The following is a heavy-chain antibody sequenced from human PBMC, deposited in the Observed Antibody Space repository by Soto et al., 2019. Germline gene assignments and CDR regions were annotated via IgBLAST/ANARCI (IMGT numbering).Heavy chain of an antibody. CDR3: ARDPSFRDATIPGDLDDAFDI. Sequence: SVKVSCKASGGTFSSYAISWVRQAPGQGLEWMGGIIPIFGTANYAQKFQGRVTITADESTSTAYMELSSLRSEDTAVYYCARDPSFRDATIPGDLDDAFDIWGQGTMVTVSS. J-gene: IGHJ3*02. D-gene: IGHD5-12*01. V-gene: IGHV1-69*13. CDR2: IIPIFGTA. CDR1: GGTFSSYA.